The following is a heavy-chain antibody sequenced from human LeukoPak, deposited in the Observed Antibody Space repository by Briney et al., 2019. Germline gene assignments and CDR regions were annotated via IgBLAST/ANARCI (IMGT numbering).Heavy chain of an antibody. CDR2: ISGSGGST. Sequence: GGSLRLSCAASGFTFSSYEMNWVRQAPGKGLEWVSAISGSGGSTYYADSVKGRFTTSRDNSKNTLYLQMNSLRAEDTAVYYCAKEHDYVWGSYRPFDYWGQGTLVTVSS. CDR3: AKEHDYVWGSYRPFDY. J-gene: IGHJ4*02. D-gene: IGHD3-16*02. V-gene: IGHV3-23*01. CDR1: GFTFSSYE.